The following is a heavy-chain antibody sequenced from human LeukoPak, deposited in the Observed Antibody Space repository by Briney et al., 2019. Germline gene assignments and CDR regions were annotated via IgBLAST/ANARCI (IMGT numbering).Heavy chain of an antibody. Sequence: SVKVSCKASGGTFSSYTISWVRQTPGQGLEWMGGITPIFGTANYAQKFQGRVTITAVESMSTAYMELSSLKSEDTAVYYCARGWLAEATVVTPYNYWGQGTLVTVSS. CDR1: GGTFSSYT. CDR2: ITPIFGTA. J-gene: IGHJ4*02. D-gene: IGHD4-23*01. V-gene: IGHV1-69*01. CDR3: ARGWLAEATVVTPYNY.